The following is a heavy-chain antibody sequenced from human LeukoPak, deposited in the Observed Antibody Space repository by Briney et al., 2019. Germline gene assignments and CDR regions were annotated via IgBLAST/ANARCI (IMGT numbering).Heavy chain of an antibody. CDR3: ARTDSSGWYVFDY. Sequence: SETLSLTCTDSGGSISSYYWSWIRQPPGKGLEWIGHIHYSGSTNHNPSLKSRVTISVDTSKNQFSLKLSSVTAADTAVYYCARTDSSGWYVFDYWGQGTLVTVSS. CDR2: IHYSGST. CDR1: GGSISSYY. J-gene: IGHJ4*02. V-gene: IGHV4-59*01. D-gene: IGHD6-19*01.